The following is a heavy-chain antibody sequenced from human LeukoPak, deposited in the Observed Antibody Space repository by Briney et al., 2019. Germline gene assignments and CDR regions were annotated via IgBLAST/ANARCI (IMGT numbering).Heavy chain of an antibody. D-gene: IGHD1-26*01. J-gene: IGHJ4*02. CDR2: ISDSGTTT. Sequence: GGSLRLSCAASGFTFSSYEMNWVRQAPGKGLEWVSYISDSGTTTYYADSVKGRFTISRDNSKNTLYLQMNNLRAEDTAVYYCAMATWVGGLDYWGQGTLVTVSS. V-gene: IGHV3-48*03. CDR1: GFTFSSYE. CDR3: AMATWVGGLDY.